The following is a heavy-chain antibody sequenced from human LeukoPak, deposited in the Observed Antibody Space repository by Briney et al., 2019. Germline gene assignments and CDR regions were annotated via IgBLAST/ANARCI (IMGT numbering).Heavy chain of an antibody. CDR1: GFTFSSYS. CDR2: ISSSSSYI. CDR3: AKGRYSSGWYPGVQDY. V-gene: IGHV3-21*04. J-gene: IGHJ4*02. Sequence: GGSLRLSCAASGFTFSSYSMNWVRQAPGKGLEWVSSISSSSSYIYYADSVKGRFTISRDNSKNTLYLQMNSLRAEDTAVYYCAKGRYSSGWYPGVQDYWGQGTLVTVSS. D-gene: IGHD6-19*01.